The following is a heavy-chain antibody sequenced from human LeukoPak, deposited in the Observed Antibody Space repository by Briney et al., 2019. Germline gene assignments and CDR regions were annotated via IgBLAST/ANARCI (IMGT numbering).Heavy chain of an antibody. CDR1: GYTFTGYY. D-gene: IGHD3-3*01. CDR2: INPNSGGT. J-gene: IGHJ5*02. Sequence: GASVKVSCKASGYTFTGYYMYWVRQAPGQGLEWMGWINPNSGGTNYAQKFQGRVTMTRDTSISTAYMELSRLRSDDTAVYYCTRPYYDFWSGYADNWFDPWRQGTLVTVSS. CDR3: TRPYYDFWSGYADNWFDP. V-gene: IGHV1-2*02.